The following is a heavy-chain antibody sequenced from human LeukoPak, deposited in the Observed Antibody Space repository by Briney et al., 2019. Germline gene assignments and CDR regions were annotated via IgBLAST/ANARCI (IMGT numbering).Heavy chain of an antibody. CDR3: ARCITMVRGVIRPPDY. Sequence: SETLSLTCTVSGGSISTYYWSWIRQPPGKGLEWIGYIYYTGSTNYNPSLKSRVTMSVDTSKKQFSLKVTSVTAADTAVYYCARCITMVRGVIRPPDYWGQGTLVTVSS. D-gene: IGHD3-10*01. CDR1: GGSISTYY. V-gene: IGHV4-59*01. CDR2: IYYTGST. J-gene: IGHJ4*02.